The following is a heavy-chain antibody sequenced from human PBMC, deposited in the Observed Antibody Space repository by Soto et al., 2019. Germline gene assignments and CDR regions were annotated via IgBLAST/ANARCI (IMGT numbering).Heavy chain of an antibody. CDR1: GFIVSDHY. J-gene: IGHJ4*02. V-gene: IGHV3-72*01. D-gene: IGHD3-10*01. Sequence: PGGSLRLSCAASGFIVSDHYMDWVRQAPGKGLEWVGRIRIRTEDFTTEYAASVNGRFTISRDDSKHSVYLEMKSLKNEDTAVYYCVRDSRPGFGAAGGYFDSWGQGTLVTVSS. CDR2: IRIRTEDFTT. CDR3: VRDSRPGFGAAGGYFDS.